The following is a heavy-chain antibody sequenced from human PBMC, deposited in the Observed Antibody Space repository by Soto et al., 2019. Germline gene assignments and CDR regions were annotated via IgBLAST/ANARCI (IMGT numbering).Heavy chain of an antibody. Sequence: QLQLQESGPGLVKPSETLSLTCTVSSGSISTSSFYWGWIRQPPGKGLEWLGSIYYGGNTSYNPSGKSRVTIYIDPSKTHFYLKVNSVTAADTAVYYCGVQDYGAKECYFENWGKRTLVTVPS. CDR2: IYYGGNT. V-gene: IGHV4-39*02. J-gene: IGHJ4*02. CDR3: GVQDYGAKECYFEN. CDR1: SGSISTSSFY. D-gene: IGHD4-17*01.